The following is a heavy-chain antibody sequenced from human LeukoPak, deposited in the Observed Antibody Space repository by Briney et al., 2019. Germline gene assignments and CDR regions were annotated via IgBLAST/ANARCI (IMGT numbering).Heavy chain of an antibody. CDR1: VYTFTGYY. CDR3: PRVGQWLVQDWFDP. J-gene: IGHJ5*02. D-gene: IGHD6-19*01. CDR2: INPNSGGT. Sequence: GASVKVSCKASVYTFTGYYMHWVRQAPGQGLEWMGWINPNSGGTNYAQKFQGRVTMIRDTSISTAYMELSRLRSDDTAVYYCPRVGQWLVQDWFDPWGQGTLVTVSS. V-gene: IGHV1-2*02.